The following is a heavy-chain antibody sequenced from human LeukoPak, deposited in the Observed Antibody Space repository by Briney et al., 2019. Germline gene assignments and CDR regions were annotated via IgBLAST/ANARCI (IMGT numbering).Heavy chain of an antibody. CDR1: GGSISSGSYY. CDR2: IYTSGST. CDR3: ARVHYYYDSSGYQEHDAFDI. J-gene: IGHJ3*02. D-gene: IGHD3-22*01. V-gene: IGHV4-61*02. Sequence: SETLSLTCTVSGGSISSGSYYWSWIRQPAGKGLEWIGCIYTSGSTNYNPSLKSRVTISVDTSKNQFSLKLSSVTAADTAVYYCARVHYYYDSSGYQEHDAFDIWGQGTMVTVSS.